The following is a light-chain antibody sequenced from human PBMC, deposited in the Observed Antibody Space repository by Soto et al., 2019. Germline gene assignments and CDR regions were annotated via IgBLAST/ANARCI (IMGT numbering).Light chain of an antibody. J-gene: IGKJ1*01. CDR3: QQYADRPRT. V-gene: IGKV3-11*01. CDR1: CSISSY. Sequence: EIVVTQSPATMSLTPGERATIFCRASCSISSYLAWYQQKPGQAPRLLIYDASIRVSATPARFSGSVSGTEFTLTISSLESEDFAVYFCQQYADRPRTFGQGSKVDIK. CDR2: DAS.